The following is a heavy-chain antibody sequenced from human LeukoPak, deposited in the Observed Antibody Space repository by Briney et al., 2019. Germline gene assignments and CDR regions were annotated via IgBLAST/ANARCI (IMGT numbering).Heavy chain of an antibody. D-gene: IGHD6-13*01. V-gene: IGHV3-30*02. CDR3: VKDVVPGRTGAGPGS. CDR2: IDHDGSIA. CDR1: GFTFRNFG. J-gene: IGHJ5*02. Sequence: GGSLRLSCVASGFTFRNFGFHWVRQAPDRGLEWVAFIDHDGSIASYSESVKGRFSLSRDDSKTAVSLQMNSLRAEDTALYYCVKDVVPGRTGAGPGSWGQGTLVTVSS.